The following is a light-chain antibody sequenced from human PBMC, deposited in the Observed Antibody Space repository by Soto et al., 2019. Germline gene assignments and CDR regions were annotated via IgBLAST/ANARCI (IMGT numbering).Light chain of an antibody. CDR2: DVS. Sequence: QSALTQPASVSGSPGQSITISCTGTSSDLGAYNYVSWYQHRPGKAPKLMIYDVSNRPSGVSSRLSGYKSGNTASLTISGLQAEDEADYYCASYRDSSIVFGGGTKLTVL. CDR3: ASYRDSSIV. CDR1: SSDLGAYNY. J-gene: IGLJ3*02. V-gene: IGLV2-14*03.